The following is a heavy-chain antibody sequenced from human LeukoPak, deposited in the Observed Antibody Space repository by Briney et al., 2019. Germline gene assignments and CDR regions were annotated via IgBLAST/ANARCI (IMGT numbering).Heavy chain of an antibody. CDR3: ARARGNRIFGVVILGNFDY. J-gene: IGHJ4*02. CDR1: GGSISSGGYY. D-gene: IGHD3-3*01. Sequence: PSETLSLTCTVSGGSISSGGYYWSWIRQHPGKGLEWIGYIYYSGSTYYNPSLKSRVTISVDTSKNQFSLKLSSVTAADTAVYYCARARGNRIFGVVILGNFDYWGQGTLVTVSS. CDR2: IYYSGST. V-gene: IGHV4-31*03.